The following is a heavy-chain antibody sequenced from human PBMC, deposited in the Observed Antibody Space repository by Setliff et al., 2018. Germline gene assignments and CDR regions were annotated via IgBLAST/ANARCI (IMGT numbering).Heavy chain of an antibody. Sequence: PSETLSLTCTVSGGSISSGSYYWSWIRQPAGKGLEWIGRIYTSGSTNYNPSLKSRVTISVDTSKNQFSLKLSSVTAADTAVYYCARGRPWFGANLFDYWGQGTLVTVSS. D-gene: IGHD3-10*01. CDR3: ARGRPWFGANLFDY. CDR1: GGSISSGSYY. J-gene: IGHJ4*02. CDR2: IYTSGST. V-gene: IGHV4-61*02.